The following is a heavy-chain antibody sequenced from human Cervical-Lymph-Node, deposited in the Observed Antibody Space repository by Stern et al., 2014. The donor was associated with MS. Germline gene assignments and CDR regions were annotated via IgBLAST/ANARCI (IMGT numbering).Heavy chain of an antibody. CDR3: ALSSETSDRWYSLGYDL. D-gene: IGHD6-13*01. CDR2: IFPFFGTP. V-gene: IGHV1-69*01. J-gene: IGHJ5*02. Sequence: QVQLVESGAEVTKPGSSVKVSCKASGGTFSQFPSSWVRQAPGQGLEWMVGIFPFFGTPTYAQEFRCRVTITADVSTSTVYMELSSLRSDDTAVYYCALSSETSDRWYSLGYDLWGQGTLVTVSS. CDR1: GGTFSQFP.